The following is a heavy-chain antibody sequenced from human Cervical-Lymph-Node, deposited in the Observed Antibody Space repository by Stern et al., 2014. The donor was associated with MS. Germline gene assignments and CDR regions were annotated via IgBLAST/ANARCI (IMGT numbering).Heavy chain of an antibody. D-gene: IGHD1-7*01. CDR2: MYPDNSDT. CDR3: ARQLELRGWFDP. V-gene: IGHV5-51*01. CDR1: GYSFTDYW. J-gene: IGHJ5*02. Sequence: EDQLVESGAEVKKPGESLKISCRTSGYSFTDYWVAWVRLVPGKGLEWVGIMYPDNSDTRYSPSFQGQVTMSADTSTSIAYLQWSSLRASDTAIYYCARQLELRGWFDPWGPGTLVTVSS.